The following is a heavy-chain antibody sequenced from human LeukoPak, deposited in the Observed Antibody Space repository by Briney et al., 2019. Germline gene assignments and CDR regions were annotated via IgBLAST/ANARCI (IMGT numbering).Heavy chain of an antibody. CDR1: GFTFRYYG. V-gene: IGHV3-30*03. CDR3: ASSDRYCSSTSCSNNWFDP. J-gene: IGHJ5*02. D-gene: IGHD2-2*01. Sequence: GGSLRLSCAASGFTFRYYGMHWVRQAPGKGLEWVAVVSSDGSNKYHADSVRGRFIISRDNSMNTLYLQMNGLRSDDTAVYYCASSDRYCSSTSCSNNWFDPWGQGTLVTVSS. CDR2: VSSDGSNK.